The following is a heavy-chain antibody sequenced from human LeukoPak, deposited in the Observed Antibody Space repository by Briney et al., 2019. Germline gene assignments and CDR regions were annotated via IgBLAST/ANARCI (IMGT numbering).Heavy chain of an antibody. D-gene: IGHD5-18*01. Sequence: GGSLRLSCAASGFDFDDYAMHWVRQAPGKGLEWVSSISWNSDTIYYAASVKGRFTISRDNAKNRLYLQVNSLRAEDTAVYYCARGGRGYNYGYHYWGQGTLVTVSS. V-gene: IGHV3-9*01. CDR1: GFDFDDYA. CDR3: ARGGRGYNYGYHY. CDR2: ISWNSDTI. J-gene: IGHJ4*02.